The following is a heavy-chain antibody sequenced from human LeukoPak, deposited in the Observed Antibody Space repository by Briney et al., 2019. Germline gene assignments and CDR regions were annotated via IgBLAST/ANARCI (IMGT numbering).Heavy chain of an antibody. J-gene: IGHJ3*02. CDR2: ISGSGGST. CDR1: GFTFSSSA. CDR3: ASIVAAVTNAFDI. Sequence: PGGSLRLSCAASGFTFSSSAMSWVRQAPGKGLEWVSGISGSGGSTYYADSVKGRFTISRDNSKSTLYLQMNSLRAEDTAVYYCASIVAAVTNAFDIWGQGTMVTVSS. D-gene: IGHD6-13*01. V-gene: IGHV3-23*01.